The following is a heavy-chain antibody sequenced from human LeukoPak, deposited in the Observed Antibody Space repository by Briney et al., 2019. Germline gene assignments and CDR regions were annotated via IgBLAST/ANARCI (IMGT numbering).Heavy chain of an antibody. D-gene: IGHD6-13*01. J-gene: IGHJ3*02. V-gene: IGHV4-4*07. CDR3: ARMALRYSSSWYGPGAFDI. Sequence: ASETLSLTCTVSGGSISSYYWSWIRQPAGKGLEWIGRIYTSGSTNYNPSLKSRVTMSVDTSKNQFSLKLSSVTAADTAVYYCARMALRYSSSWYGPGAFDIWGRGTMVTVSS. CDR1: GGSISSYY. CDR2: IYTSGST.